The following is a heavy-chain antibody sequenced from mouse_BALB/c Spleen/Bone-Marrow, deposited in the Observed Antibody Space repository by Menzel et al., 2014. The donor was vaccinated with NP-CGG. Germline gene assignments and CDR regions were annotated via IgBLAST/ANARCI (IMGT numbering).Heavy chain of an antibody. CDR2: ISTYYGDA. D-gene: IGHD2-4*01. Sequence: QVQLQQPGAELVRPGVSVKISCKGPGYTFTDYAMHWVKQSHAKSLEWIGVISTYYGDASYNQKFKGKATMTVDKSSSTAYMELARLTSEDSAIYYCARDYDYGFAYWGQGTLFTVSA. CDR1: GYTFTDYA. J-gene: IGHJ3*01. V-gene: IGHV1S137*01. CDR3: ARDYDYGFAY.